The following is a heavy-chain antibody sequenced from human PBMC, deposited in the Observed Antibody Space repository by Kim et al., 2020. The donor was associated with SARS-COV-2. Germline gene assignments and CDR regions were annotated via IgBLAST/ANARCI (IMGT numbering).Heavy chain of an antibody. V-gene: IGHV6-1*01. CDR3: ARVDHCSGGSCYPYYYYGMDV. J-gene: IGHJ6*02. CDR1: GDSVSSNSAA. CDR2: TYYRSKWYN. Sequence: SQTLSLTCAISGDSVSSNSAAWNWIRQSPSRGLEWLGRTYYRSKWYNDYAVSVKSRITINPDTSKNQFSLQLNSVTPEDTAVYYCARVDHCSGGSCYPYYYYGMDVWGQGTTVTVSS. D-gene: IGHD2-15*01.